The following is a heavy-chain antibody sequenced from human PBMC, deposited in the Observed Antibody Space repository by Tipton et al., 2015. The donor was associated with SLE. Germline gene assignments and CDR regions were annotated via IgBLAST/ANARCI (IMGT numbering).Heavy chain of an antibody. J-gene: IGHJ3*01. D-gene: IGHD3-9*01. CDR3: ASGILTGNAAFDV. CDR1: GGSISDHY. CDR2: LYNSGNI. Sequence: TLSLTCTVSGGSISDHYWSWIRRPPGKGLEWIGYLYNSGNINHPPSLNPSLKSRVTISVDTSKSQFSLKLTSVTAADTAVYYCASGILTGNAAFDVWGQGTMVTVSP. V-gene: IGHV4-59*08.